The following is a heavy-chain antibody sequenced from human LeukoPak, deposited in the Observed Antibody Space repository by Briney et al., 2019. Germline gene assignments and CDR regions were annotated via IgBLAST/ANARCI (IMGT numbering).Heavy chain of an antibody. CDR1: GYTFTSYD. D-gene: IGHD4-11*01. J-gene: IGHJ4*02. V-gene: IGHV1-8*01. CDR3: ARVASTVTTGGGDY. Sequence: GASVKVSCKASGYTFTSYDINWVRQATGQGLEWMGWMNPNSGNTGYAQKFQGRVTITADKSTSTAYMELSSLRSEDTAVYYCARVASTVTTGGGDYWGQGTLVTVSS. CDR2: MNPNSGNT.